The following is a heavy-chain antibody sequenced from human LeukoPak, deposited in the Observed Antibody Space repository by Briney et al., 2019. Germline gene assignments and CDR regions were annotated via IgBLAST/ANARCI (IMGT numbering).Heavy chain of an antibody. CDR3: ARGIVGARGAFDI. D-gene: IGHD1-26*01. V-gene: IGHV3-48*01. J-gene: IGHJ3*02. CDR1: GFTFSSYS. CDR2: ISSSSSTI. Sequence: GGSLRLSCAASGFTFSSYSMNWVRQAPGKGLEWVSYISSSSSTIYYADSVKGRFTISRDNAKNSLYLQMNSLRAEDTAVYYCARGIVGARGAFDIWGQGTMVTVSS.